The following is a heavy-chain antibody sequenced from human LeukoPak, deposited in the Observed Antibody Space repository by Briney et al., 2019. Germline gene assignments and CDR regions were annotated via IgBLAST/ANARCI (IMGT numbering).Heavy chain of an antibody. J-gene: IGHJ3*02. CDR2: ITSDGSHT. Sequence: PGGSLRLSCADSGFTFSRYRMHCVRQAPGKGLVWVSRITSDGSHTIYADSVKGRFTVSRDNAKNTLYLQMRSLRADDTALYYCARGGDYHAFDIWGQGTMVTVSS. CDR1: GFTFSRYR. V-gene: IGHV3-74*01. CDR3: ARGGDYHAFDI. D-gene: IGHD4-17*01.